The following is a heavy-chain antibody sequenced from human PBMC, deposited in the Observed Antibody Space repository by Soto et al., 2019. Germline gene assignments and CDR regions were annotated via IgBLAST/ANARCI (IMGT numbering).Heavy chain of an antibody. Sequence: QVQLQESGPGLVKPSQTLSLTCTVSGGSISSGGYYWSWIRQHPGKGLEWTGYIYYSGSTYYNPSLKSRVTISVDTSKNQFSLKLSSVTAADTAVYYCARERYSSGWYQNWFDPWGQGTLFTVSS. CDR3: ARERYSSGWYQNWFDP. J-gene: IGHJ5*02. V-gene: IGHV4-31*03. CDR2: IYYSGST. D-gene: IGHD6-19*01. CDR1: GGSISSGGYY.